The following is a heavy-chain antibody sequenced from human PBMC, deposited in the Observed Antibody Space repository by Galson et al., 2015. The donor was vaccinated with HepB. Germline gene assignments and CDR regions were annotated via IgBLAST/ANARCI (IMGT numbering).Heavy chain of an antibody. Sequence: QSGAEVKKPGESLKISCKGSGYSFTSYWIGWVRQMPGKGLEWMGIIYPGDSDTRYSPSFQGQVTISADKSISTAYLQWSSLKASDTAMYYCAREVYCSGGSCTTGAFDIWGQGTMVTVSS. D-gene: IGHD2-15*01. CDR2: IYPGDSDT. CDR1: GYSFTSYW. J-gene: IGHJ3*02. V-gene: IGHV5-51*01. CDR3: AREVYCSGGSCTTGAFDI.